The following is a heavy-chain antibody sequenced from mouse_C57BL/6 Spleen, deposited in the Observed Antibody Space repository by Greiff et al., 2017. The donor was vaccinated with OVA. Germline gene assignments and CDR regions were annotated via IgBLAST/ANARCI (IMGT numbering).Heavy chain of an antibody. CDR3: ARRALGNYGSLGY. V-gene: IGHV1-82*01. J-gene: IGHJ2*01. Sequence: QVQLQQSGPELVKPGASVKISCKASGYAFSSSWMNWVKQRPGKGLEWIGRIYPGDGDTNYNGKFKGKATLTADKSSSAAYMQLSSLTAEDSAVYVWARRALGNYGSLGYWGQGTTHTVSS. CDR1: GYAFSSSW. D-gene: IGHD1-1*01. CDR2: IYPGDGDT.